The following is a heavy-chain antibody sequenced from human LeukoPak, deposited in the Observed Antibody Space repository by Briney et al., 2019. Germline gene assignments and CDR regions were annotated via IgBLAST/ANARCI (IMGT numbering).Heavy chain of an antibody. CDR2: IYTSGST. Sequence: SETLSLTCTVSGGSISNYYWSWIRQPAGKGLEWIGLIYTSGSTNYNPSLKSRVTMSVDTSKNQFSLKLSSVTAADTAVYYCARVYYDFWSGYYWNVFDIWGQGTMVTVSS. V-gene: IGHV4-4*07. J-gene: IGHJ3*02. CDR3: ARVYYDFWSGYYWNVFDI. D-gene: IGHD3-3*01. CDR1: GGSISNYY.